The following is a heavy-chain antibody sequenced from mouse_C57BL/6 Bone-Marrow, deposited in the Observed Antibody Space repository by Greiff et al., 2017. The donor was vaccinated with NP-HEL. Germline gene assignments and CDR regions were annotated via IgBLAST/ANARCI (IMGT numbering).Heavy chain of an antibody. CDR1: GYAFTNYL. CDR3: ARKGIYYDYDEAFAY. CDR2: INPGSGGT. V-gene: IGHV1-54*01. D-gene: IGHD2-4*01. Sequence: QVQLQQSGAELVRPGTSVKVSCKASGYAFTNYLIEWVKQRPGQGLEWIGVINPGSGGTNYNEKFKGKATLTADKSSSTAYMQLSSLTSEDSAVYFCARKGIYYDYDEAFAYWGQGTLVTVSA. J-gene: IGHJ3*01.